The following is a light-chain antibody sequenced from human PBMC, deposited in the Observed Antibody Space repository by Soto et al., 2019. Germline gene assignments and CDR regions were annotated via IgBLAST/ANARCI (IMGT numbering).Light chain of an antibody. J-gene: IGLJ1*01. CDR3: SSHAGSNSFYV. Sequence: QSALTQPASVSGSPGQSITISCTGTSSDVGSYNLVSWYQQHPGKAPKLMIYEGSKRPSGVSNRFSGSKSGNTASLTISGLQAEDEADYYCSSHAGSNSFYVFGTGTKVTVL. V-gene: IGLV2-23*03. CDR1: SSDVGSYNL. CDR2: EGS.